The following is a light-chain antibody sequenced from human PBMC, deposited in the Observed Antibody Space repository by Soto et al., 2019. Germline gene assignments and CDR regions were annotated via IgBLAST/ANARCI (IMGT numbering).Light chain of an antibody. J-gene: IGKJ1*01. CDR1: QSVATSY. CDR3: PQYGSPLRT. CDR2: GTS. V-gene: IGKV3-20*01. Sequence: KNSVATVSLTQGERATLSCRASQSVATSYLGWYQHKPGQAPRLLIYGTSNRAADIPDRFSGRGSGTDFTLTISRLEPEDSAVYYSPQYGSPLRTFGEGTNADIK.